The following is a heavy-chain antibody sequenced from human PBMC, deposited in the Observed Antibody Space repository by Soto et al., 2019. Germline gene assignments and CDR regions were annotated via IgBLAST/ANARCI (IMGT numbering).Heavy chain of an antibody. V-gene: IGHV3-21*01. D-gene: IGHD1-26*01. Sequence: EVQVVESGGDLVKPGGPLRLSCASSGFTFSTYTMNWVAEAPGKGLVWVSSLNGRGNYIYYAELVKGRFTISRDNAKNSLYLQMDRLRAEDTALYYCVREDGKVGTNSAFDYWGLGALVTVSS. CDR2: LNGRGNYI. J-gene: IGHJ4*02. CDR1: GFTFSTYT. CDR3: VREDGKVGTNSAFDY.